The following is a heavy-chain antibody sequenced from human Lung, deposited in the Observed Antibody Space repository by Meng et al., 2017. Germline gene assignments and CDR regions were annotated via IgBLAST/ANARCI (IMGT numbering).Heavy chain of an antibody. CDR2: INPNSGGT. CDR3: ARGGDYVTRVDP. J-gene: IGHJ5*02. V-gene: IGHV1-2*06. D-gene: IGHD2-21*02. Sequence: QLLQSGAEVKKPGASLKVSCKPSGYNCPDYYIHWVRRAPGQGLEWMGRINPNSGGTNYAQKFQGRVTMTRDTSISTAYMELSRLRSDDTAVYYCARGGDYVTRVDPWGQGTLVTVSS. CDR1: GYNCPDYY.